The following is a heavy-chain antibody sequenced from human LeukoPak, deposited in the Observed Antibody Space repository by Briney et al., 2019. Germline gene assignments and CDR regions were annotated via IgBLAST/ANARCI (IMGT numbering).Heavy chain of an antibody. V-gene: IGHV3-66*01. CDR3: ARWGGHVDY. Sequence: PGGSLRLSCAASGLTVRTNSMSWVRQAPGKGLEWVSVLHPGGDTHYPDSVKGRFTISRDNSKNTLNLQMDSLRVEDTAVYYCARWGGHVDYWGQGTLVTVSS. CDR2: LHPGGDT. CDR1: GLTVRTNS. J-gene: IGHJ4*02. D-gene: IGHD3-3*01.